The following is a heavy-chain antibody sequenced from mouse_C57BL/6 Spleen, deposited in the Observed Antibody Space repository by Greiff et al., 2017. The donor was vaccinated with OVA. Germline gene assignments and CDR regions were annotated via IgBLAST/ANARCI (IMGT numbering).Heavy chain of an antibody. CDR2: IHPNSGST. D-gene: IGHD2-1*01. J-gene: IGHJ2*01. CDR1: GYTFTSYW. V-gene: IGHV1-64*01. Sequence: QVQLQQPGAELVKPGASVKLSCKASGYTFTSYWMHWVKQRPGQGLEWIGMIHPNSGSTNYNEKFKSKATLTVDKSSSTAYMQLSSLTSEDSAVYYCARSSGNYLFDYWGQGTTLTVSS. CDR3: ARSSGNYLFDY.